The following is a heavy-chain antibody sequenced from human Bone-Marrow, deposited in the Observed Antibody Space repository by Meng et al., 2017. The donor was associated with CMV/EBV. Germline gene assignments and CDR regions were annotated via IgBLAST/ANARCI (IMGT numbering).Heavy chain of an antibody. CDR1: GGTFSSYT. CDR2: IIPILGIA. J-gene: IGHJ5*02. V-gene: IGHV1-69*02. Sequence: SVKVSCKASGGTFSSYTISWVRQAPGQGLEWMGRIIPILGIANYAQKFQGRVTITADKSTSTAYMELSSLRSEDTAVYYGATAVTIFGVTDNWFDPWGQGTLVTVSS. D-gene: IGHD3-3*01. CDR3: ATAVTIFGVTDNWFDP.